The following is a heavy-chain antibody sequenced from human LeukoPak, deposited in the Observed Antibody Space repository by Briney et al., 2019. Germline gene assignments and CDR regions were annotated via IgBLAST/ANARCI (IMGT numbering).Heavy chain of an antibody. V-gene: IGHV3-23*01. J-gene: IGHJ5*02. CDR2: IRSSGDDT. D-gene: IGHD4-11*01. CDR1: GFTFSKYA. Sequence: GGSLRLSCAASGFTFSKYAMSWVRQTPGEGLEWVSTIRSSGDDTYYADPVKGRLTISRDNSKNTLYLHMNSLRPDDTALYYFAKDPPRAAWLSAGDNNYGAWGQGTLVTVSS. CDR3: AKDPPRAAWLSAGDNNYGA.